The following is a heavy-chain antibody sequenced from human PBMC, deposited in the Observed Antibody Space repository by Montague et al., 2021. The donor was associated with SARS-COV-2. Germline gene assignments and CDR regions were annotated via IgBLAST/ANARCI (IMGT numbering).Heavy chain of an antibody. V-gene: IGHV4-59*08. J-gene: IGHJ1*01. Sequence: SETLSLTCTVSGGSLSSYYWSWIRQPPGKGLEWIGYIYYSGSTNYNPPLKSRVTISVDTSNNQFSLNLSSVTAADTAVYYCARHVSGSLTHFHHWGQGSLVTVSS. CDR3: ARHVSGSLTHFHH. CDR2: IYYSGST. D-gene: IGHD1-26*01. CDR1: GGSLSSYY.